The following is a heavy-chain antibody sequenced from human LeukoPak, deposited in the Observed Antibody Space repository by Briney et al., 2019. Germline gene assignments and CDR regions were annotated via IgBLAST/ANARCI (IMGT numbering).Heavy chain of an antibody. CDR3: ARAGGYCSSTSCYTYVAFDI. Sequence: PSQTLSLTCTVSGGSISSGSYYWSWIRQPAGKGLEWIGRIYTSGSTNYNPSLKSRVTISVDTSKNQFSLKLSSVTAADTAVYYCARAGGYCSSTSCYTYVAFDIWGQGTMVTVSS. CDR1: GGSISSGSYY. D-gene: IGHD2-2*02. V-gene: IGHV4-61*02. J-gene: IGHJ3*02. CDR2: IYTSGST.